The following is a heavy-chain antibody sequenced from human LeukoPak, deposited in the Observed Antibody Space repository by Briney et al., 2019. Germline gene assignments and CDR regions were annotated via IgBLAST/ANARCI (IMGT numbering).Heavy chain of an antibody. CDR1: GFTFGPYT. V-gene: IGHV3-48*04. Sequence: PGGSLRLSCAASGFTFGPYTMNWVRQAPGKGLEWVSYISSSSDTIYYADSVKGRFTISRDNAKNSLYLQMNSLRAEDTAVYYCARDLRYLYNAFDIWGQGTMVTVSS. D-gene: IGHD3-9*01. CDR3: ARDLRYLYNAFDI. CDR2: ISSSSDTI. J-gene: IGHJ3*02.